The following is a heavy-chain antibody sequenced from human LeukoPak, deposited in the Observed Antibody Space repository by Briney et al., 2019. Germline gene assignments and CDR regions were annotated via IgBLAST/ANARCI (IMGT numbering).Heavy chain of an antibody. CDR3: ARVDYGADY. Sequence: ASVKVSCKVSGYTLTELSMRWVRQAPGQGLEWMGWISGYNGNTNYAQKLQGRVTVTTDTSTNTAYMELRSLRSDDTAVYYCARVDYGADYWGQGTLVTVSS. CDR1: GYTLTELS. V-gene: IGHV1-18*01. J-gene: IGHJ4*02. D-gene: IGHD4-17*01. CDR2: ISGYNGNT.